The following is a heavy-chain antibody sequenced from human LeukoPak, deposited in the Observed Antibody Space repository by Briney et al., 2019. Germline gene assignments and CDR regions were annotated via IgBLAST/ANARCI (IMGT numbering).Heavy chain of an antibody. CDR3: ATIGALRFHY. CDR1: DFTFSNYW. CDR2: LKQDGSEI. V-gene: IGHV3-7*01. J-gene: IGHJ4*02. Sequence: PGGSLRLSCVASDFTFSNYWMSWVRQAPGKGLEWVGNLKQDGSEIYYLDSVKGRFTISRDNTKNSLYLQMNSLRAEDTAVYYCATIGALRFHYWGQGTLVTVSS.